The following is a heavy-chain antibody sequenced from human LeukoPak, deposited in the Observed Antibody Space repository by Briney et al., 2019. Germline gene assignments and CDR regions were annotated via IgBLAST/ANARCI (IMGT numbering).Heavy chain of an antibody. D-gene: IGHD3-10*01. J-gene: IGHJ4*02. V-gene: IGHV3-21*01. CDR2: ISSSSSYI. CDR3: ARDRLYYYGSGSYSSF. CDR1: GFTVTSNY. Sequence: PGGSLRLSCAASGFTVTSNYMSWVRQAPGKGLEWVSSISSSSSYIYYADSVKGRFTISRDNAKNSLYLQMNSLRAEDTAVYYCARDRLYYYGSGSYSSFWGQGTLVTVSS.